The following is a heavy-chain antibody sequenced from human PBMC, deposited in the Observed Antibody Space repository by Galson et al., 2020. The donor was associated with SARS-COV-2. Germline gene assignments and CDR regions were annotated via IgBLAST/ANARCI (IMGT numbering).Heavy chain of an antibody. J-gene: IGHJ6*01. V-gene: IGHV3-30*03. D-gene: IGHD5-18*01. Sequence: GESLKISCAASGFAFSTYAIHWVRQAPGKGLEWVAVISYDGSNTNYVDSVKGRFTISRNNSKNTLYLQMNSLRPEDTAVYYCARDQPRLRAGMDVWGQGTTVTVST. CDR2: ISYDGSNT. CDR1: GFAFSTYA. CDR3: ARDQPRLRAGMDV.